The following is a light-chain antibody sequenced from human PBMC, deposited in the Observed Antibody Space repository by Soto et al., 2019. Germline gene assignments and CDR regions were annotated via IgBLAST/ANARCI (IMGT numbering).Light chain of an antibody. CDR3: LHDYSYPRT. V-gene: IGKV1-6*01. CDR2: TAS. CDR1: QAIRND. Sequence: AIQMTQSPSSLSASVGDRVIITCRASQAIRNDLGWYQQKPGKAPKLLIYTASTLQSGVPSRFSGSGSGADSTLTIRSLQPEDSATYYCLHDYSYPRTFGQGTKVEIK. J-gene: IGKJ1*01.